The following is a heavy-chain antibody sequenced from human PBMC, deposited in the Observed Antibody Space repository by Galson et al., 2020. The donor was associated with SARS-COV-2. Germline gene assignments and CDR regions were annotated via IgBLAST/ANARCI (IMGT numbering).Heavy chain of an antibody. V-gene: IGHV3-23*01. Sequence: QAGGSLRLSCAASGFTVTGYSMTWVRQAPGKGLEWVSLISGTGGTTHYADSVEGRFIISRDTSLNTIYLHMNSLRAEDTAIYYCAKAMGWQQLSGPIALAFDSWGQGTLVTVSS. D-gene: IGHD3-16*02. CDR1: GFTVTGYS. CDR3: AKAMGWQQLSGPIALAFDS. J-gene: IGHJ4*02. CDR2: ISGTGGTT.